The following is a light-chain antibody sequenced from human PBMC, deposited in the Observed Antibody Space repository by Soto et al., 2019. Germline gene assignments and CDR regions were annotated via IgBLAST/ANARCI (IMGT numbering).Light chain of an antibody. V-gene: IGKV1-33*01. Sequence: DIQMTQSPSSLSASVGARVPIPCQASQDISNYLNWYQQKPGKAPKLLIYDASSRATGIPDRFSGSGSGTDFTLTISRLEPEDFAVYYCQQYGSSPPITLGQGTRLEIK. CDR3: QQYGSSPPIT. CDR1: QDISNY. J-gene: IGKJ5*01. CDR2: DAS.